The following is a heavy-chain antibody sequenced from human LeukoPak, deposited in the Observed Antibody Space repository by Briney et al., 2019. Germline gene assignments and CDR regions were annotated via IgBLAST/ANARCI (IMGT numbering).Heavy chain of an antibody. CDR2: IYYSGST. D-gene: IGHD6-6*01. CDR3: ARSRIPSWFDP. Sequence: SETLSLTCTVSGGSISSYYWSWIRQPPGKGLEWIGYIYYSGSTNYNPSLKSRVTISVDTSKNQFSLKLSSVTAADTAVYYCARSRIPSWFDPWGQGTLVTVSS. V-gene: IGHV4-59*01. J-gene: IGHJ5*02. CDR1: GGSISSYY.